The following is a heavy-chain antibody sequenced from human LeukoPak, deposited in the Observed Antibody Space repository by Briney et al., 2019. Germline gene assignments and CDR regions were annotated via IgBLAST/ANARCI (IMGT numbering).Heavy chain of an antibody. V-gene: IGHV5-51*01. CDR2: IYPRDSDI. Sequence: GESLKISCKGSGYNFTTYCIGWVRQMPGKGLEWMGIIYPRDSDIRYNPSFQGQVTISADKSLSTAYLQWSSLKASDTAMYYCARRAVAGRLGPHTIDYWGQGTLVAVSS. CDR3: ARRAVAGRLGPHTIDY. D-gene: IGHD6-19*01. CDR1: GYNFTTYC. J-gene: IGHJ4*02.